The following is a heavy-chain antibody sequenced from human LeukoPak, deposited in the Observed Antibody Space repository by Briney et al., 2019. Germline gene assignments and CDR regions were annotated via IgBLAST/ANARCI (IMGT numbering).Heavy chain of an antibody. J-gene: IGHJ4*02. V-gene: IGHV4-39*01. CDR3: ATWEHQVQRHPGDY. CDR2: ISHTGTT. CDR1: GASLTIPDNH. D-gene: IGHD1-26*01. Sequence: PSETLSLTCAVSGASLTIPDNHWGWIRLPPGKGLEWIGTISHTGTTYYNPSLQSRVFISVDKSRNQFSLKLSSVTAADTALYYCATWEHQVQRHPGDYWGQGTQVTVSS.